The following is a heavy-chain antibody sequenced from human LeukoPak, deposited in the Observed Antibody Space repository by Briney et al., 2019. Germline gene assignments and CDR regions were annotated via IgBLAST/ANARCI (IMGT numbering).Heavy chain of an antibody. Sequence: GGSLRLSCAASGFTFSSYGMHWVRQAPGKGLEWVAFIRYDGSNKYYADSAKGRFTISRDNSKNTLYLQMNSLRAEDTAVYYCAKDRGVVVPAAKMDFDYWGQGTLVTVSS. V-gene: IGHV3-30*02. CDR3: AKDRGVVVPAAKMDFDY. CDR1: GFTFSSYG. D-gene: IGHD2-2*01. J-gene: IGHJ4*02. CDR2: IRYDGSNK.